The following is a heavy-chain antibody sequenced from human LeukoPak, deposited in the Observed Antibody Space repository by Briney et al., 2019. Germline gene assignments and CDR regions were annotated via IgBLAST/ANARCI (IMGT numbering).Heavy chain of an antibody. CDR3: ARDYSGDSRRGWFDP. Sequence: PGGSLRLSCAAPGFTFSDYYMSWIRQAPGMGLEWVSYISSSGRTIYHADSVRGRFTISRDNAKNSLYLQMNSLRAEDTAVYYCARDYSGDSRRGWFDPWGQGTLVSVSS. D-gene: IGHD2-15*01. CDR1: GFTFSDYY. V-gene: IGHV3-11*01. J-gene: IGHJ5*02. CDR2: ISSSGRTI.